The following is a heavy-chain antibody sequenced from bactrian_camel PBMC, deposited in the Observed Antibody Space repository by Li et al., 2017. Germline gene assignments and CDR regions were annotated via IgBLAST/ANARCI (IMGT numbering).Heavy chain of an antibody. CDR1: RFAFSDYD. D-gene: IGHD4*01. Sequence: VQLVESGGGLVQPGGSLRLSCAASRFAFSDYDMTWVRQAPGKGLEWVSAINSGDGGDGTTYYADSVKGRFTISRDNAKNTLYLQLNSLKTEDTAMYYCVESDYVPGGFRSWGQGTQVTVS. J-gene: IGHJ6*01. CDR2: INSGDGGDGTT. CDR3: VESDYVPGGFRS. V-gene: IGHV3S40*01.